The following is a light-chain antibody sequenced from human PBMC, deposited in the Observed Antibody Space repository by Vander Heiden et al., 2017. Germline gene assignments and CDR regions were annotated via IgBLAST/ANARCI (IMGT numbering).Light chain of an antibody. CDR2: EVN. V-gene: IGLV2-23*02. Sequence: QSALTQPASVSGSPGQSLTISCTGTSSDVGSYNLVSWYQQHPGKAPKLMICEVNKRPSGVSNRFSGSKSGNTASLTISGLQAEDEADYYCCSYAGSSTSWVFGGGTKLTVL. J-gene: IGLJ3*02. CDR3: CSYAGSSTSWV. CDR1: SSDVGSYNL.